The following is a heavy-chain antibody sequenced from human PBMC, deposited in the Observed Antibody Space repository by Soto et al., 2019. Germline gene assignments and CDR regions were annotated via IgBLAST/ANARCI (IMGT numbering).Heavy chain of an antibody. V-gene: IGHV3-48*03. J-gene: IGHJ6*02. CDR3: ARSSSWRYYYGMDV. CDR1: GFTFSSYE. D-gene: IGHD6-13*01. Sequence: GGSLRLSCAASGFTFSSYEMNWARQAPGKGLEWVSYISSSGSTIYYADSVKGRFTISRDNAKNSLYLQMNSLRAEDTAVYYCARSSSWRYYYGMDVWGQGTTVTVSS. CDR2: ISSSGSTI.